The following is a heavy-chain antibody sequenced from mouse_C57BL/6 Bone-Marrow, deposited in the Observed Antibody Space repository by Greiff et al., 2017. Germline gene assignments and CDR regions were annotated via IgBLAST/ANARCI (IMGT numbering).Heavy chain of an antibody. V-gene: IGHV14-4*01. CDR2: IDPENGDT. CDR1: GFNIKDDY. Sequence: EVQLQQSGAELVRPGASVKLSCTASGFNIKDDYMHWVKQRPEQGLEWIGWIDPENGDTEYASKFQGKATLTADSASNTAYLQLISLTSDDTAFYYCTSYYYGSSYCAYWGQGTTLTVSS. D-gene: IGHD1-1*01. CDR3: TSYYYGSSYCAY. J-gene: IGHJ2*01.